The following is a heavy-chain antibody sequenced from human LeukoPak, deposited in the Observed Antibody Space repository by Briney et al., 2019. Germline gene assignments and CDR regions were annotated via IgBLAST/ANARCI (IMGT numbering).Heavy chain of an antibody. J-gene: IGHJ4*02. CDR2: IIPVFDTA. V-gene: IGHV1-69*13. D-gene: IGHD3-10*01. CDR3: ASQSHISMIRGVINFDY. CDR1: GGTFSSYA. Sequence: SVKVSCKASGGTFSSYAVSWVRQAPGQGLEWMGGIIPVFDTANYAQKFQGRVTITADESTNTAYMELSSLRFEDTAVYYCASQSHISMIRGVINFDYWGQGTLVTVSS.